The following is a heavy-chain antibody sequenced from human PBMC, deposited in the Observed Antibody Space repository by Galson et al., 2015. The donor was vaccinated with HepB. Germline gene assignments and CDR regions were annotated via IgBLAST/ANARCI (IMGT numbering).Heavy chain of an antibody. Sequence: QSGAEVKKPGESLKISCKGSGYSFTSYWIGWVRQMPGKGLEWMGIIYPADSDTRYSPSFQGQVTISADKSINTAYLQWSSLKASDTAIYYCARCSYSYGRVYYGMDVWGQGTTVTVSS. D-gene: IGHD5-18*01. J-gene: IGHJ6*02. CDR2: IYPADSDT. V-gene: IGHV5-51*01. CDR1: GYSFTSYW. CDR3: ARCSYSYGRVYYGMDV.